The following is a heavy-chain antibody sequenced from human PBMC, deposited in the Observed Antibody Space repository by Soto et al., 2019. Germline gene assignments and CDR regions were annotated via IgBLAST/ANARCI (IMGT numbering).Heavy chain of an antibody. CDR3: ATGTEHSSSSAYYYYAMDV. CDR2: ISGGGGTT. V-gene: IGHV3-23*01. Sequence: SCTASGFTFSNYAMSWVRQAPGKGLEWVSAISGGGGTTYYADSVKGRFTISRDNSKNMLYLQMNSLRAEDTAVYYCATGTEHSSSSAYYYYAMDVWGQGTTVTVSS. J-gene: IGHJ6*02. CDR1: GFTFSNYA. D-gene: IGHD6-6*01.